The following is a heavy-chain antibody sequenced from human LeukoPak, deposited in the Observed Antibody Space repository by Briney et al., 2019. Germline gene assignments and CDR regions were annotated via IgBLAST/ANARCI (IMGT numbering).Heavy chain of an antibody. CDR2: ICGSGSTL. V-gene: IGHV3-48*03. J-gene: IGHJ4*02. D-gene: IGHD2-2*01. CDR1: GFTFSAYE. Sequence: PGGSLRLSCAASGFTFSAYEMSWVRQAPGKGLEPVSYICGSGSTLSYADFVRGRSTTSRANAKNSLFLQMNSLSVEDTAIYYLVRDGRGYCGSTSCRPFDSWGRGTLVTVSS. CDR3: VRDGRGYCGSTSCRPFDS.